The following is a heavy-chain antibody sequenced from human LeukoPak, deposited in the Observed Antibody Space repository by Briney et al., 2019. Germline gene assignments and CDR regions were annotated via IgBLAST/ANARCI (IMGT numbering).Heavy chain of an antibody. Sequence: PSETLSLTCTVSGGSISSGSYYWRWIRQPAGKGLEWIGRIYTSGSTNYNPSLKSRVTISVDTSKNQFSLKLSSVTAADTAVYYCARDRSGYEVTLFDYWGQGTLVTVSS. CDR1: GGSISSGSYY. V-gene: IGHV4-61*02. D-gene: IGHD5-12*01. J-gene: IGHJ4*02. CDR2: IYTSGST. CDR3: ARDRSGYEVTLFDY.